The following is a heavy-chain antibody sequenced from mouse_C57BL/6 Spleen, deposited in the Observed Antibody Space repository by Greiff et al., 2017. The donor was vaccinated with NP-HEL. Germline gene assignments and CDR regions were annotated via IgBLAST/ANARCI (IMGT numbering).Heavy chain of an antibody. CDR1: GYTFTSYT. V-gene: IGHV1-4*01. D-gene: IGHD2-4*01. Sequence: QVQLKESGAELARPGASVKMSCKASGYTFTSYTMHWVKQRPGQGLEWIGYINPSSGYTKYNQKFKDKATLTADKSSSTAYMQLSSLTSEDSAVYYCARGIYYDYDYAMDYWGQGTSVTVSS. J-gene: IGHJ4*01. CDR2: INPSSGYT. CDR3: ARGIYYDYDYAMDY.